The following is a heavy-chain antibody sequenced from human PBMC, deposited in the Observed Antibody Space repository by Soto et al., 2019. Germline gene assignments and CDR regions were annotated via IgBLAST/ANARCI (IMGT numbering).Heavy chain of an antibody. J-gene: IGHJ4*02. V-gene: IGHV4-34*01. CDR2: INHSGST. CDR1: FY. Sequence: FYWLGCRLLPGKKMEWMGEINHSGSTNYNPSLKSRVTISVDTSKNQFSLKLSSVTAADTAVYYCSIGMIAAPRCRSFDYWGQ. CDR3: SIGMIAAPRCRSFDY. D-gene: IGHD6-6*01.